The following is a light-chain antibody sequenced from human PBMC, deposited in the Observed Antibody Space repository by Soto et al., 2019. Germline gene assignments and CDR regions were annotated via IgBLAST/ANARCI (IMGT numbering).Light chain of an antibody. J-gene: IGKJ4*01. CDR3: QQFSSYPLT. CDR2: GAS. Sequence: EIVMTQSPATLAVSPGERATLSCRASQSVRINVAWYQQKTGQAPRLLVYGASTRASGIPDRFSGGGSGTDFTLTICRLEPEDFAVYYCQQFSSYPLTFGGGTKVDI. CDR1: QSVRIN. V-gene: IGKV3-15*01.